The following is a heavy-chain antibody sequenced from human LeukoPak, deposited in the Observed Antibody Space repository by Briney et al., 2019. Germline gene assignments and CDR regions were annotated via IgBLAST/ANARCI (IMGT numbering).Heavy chain of an antibody. J-gene: IGHJ6*03. Sequence: ASVKVSCKASGYTFTSYDINWVRQATGQGIEWMGWMNPNSGNTGYAQKFQGRVTMTRNTSISTAYMELSSLRSEDTAVYYCARGRGYYYYYYMDVWGKGTTVTVSS. V-gene: IGHV1-8*01. CDR3: ARGRGYYYYYYMDV. CDR1: GYTFTSYD. CDR2: MNPNSGNT.